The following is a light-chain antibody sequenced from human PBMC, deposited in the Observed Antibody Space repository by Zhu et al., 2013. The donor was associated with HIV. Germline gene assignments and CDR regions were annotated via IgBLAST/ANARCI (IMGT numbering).Light chain of an antibody. CDR2: LGS. CDR3: MQGLQIPHT. CDR1: QSLLHSNGYNY. J-gene: IGKJ3*01. Sequence: DIVMTQSPLSLPVTPGEPASISCRSSQSLLHSNGYNYLDWYLQKPGQSPQLLIYLGSNRASGVPDRFSGSGSDTEFTLKISKVEAEDVGLYYCMQGLQIPHTFGPGTKVEIK. V-gene: IGKV2-28*01.